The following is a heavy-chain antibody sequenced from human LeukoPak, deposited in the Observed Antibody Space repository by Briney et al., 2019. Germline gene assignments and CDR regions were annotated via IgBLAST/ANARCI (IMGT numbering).Heavy chain of an antibody. D-gene: IGHD3-22*01. CDR3: ARGYNYYDSSGYYRPFDY. Sequence: ASVKVSCKASGYTFTSYGISWVRQAPGQGLEWMGWISAYNGNTNYGQKLQGRVTMTTDTSTSTAYMELRSLRSDDTAVYYCARGYNYYDSSGYYRPFDYWGQGTLVTVSS. CDR2: ISAYNGNT. J-gene: IGHJ4*02. V-gene: IGHV1-18*01. CDR1: GYTFTSYG.